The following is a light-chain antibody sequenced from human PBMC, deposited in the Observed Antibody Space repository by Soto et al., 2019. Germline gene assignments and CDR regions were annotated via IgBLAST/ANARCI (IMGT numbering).Light chain of an antibody. V-gene: IGKV1-5*03. CDR2: KAS. CDR1: QSISSW. CDR3: QQYNSYGT. Sequence: DIQMTQSPSTLSASVGDRVTITCRASQSISSWLAWYQQKPGKAPKLLIYKASSLESGVPSRFSGSGSGTEFTLTIRSLKPDDFATYYCQQYNSYGTFGQGTKVDIK. J-gene: IGKJ1*01.